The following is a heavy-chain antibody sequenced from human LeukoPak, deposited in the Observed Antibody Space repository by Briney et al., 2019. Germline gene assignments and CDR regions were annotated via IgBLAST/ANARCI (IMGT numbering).Heavy chain of an antibody. D-gene: IGHD6-13*01. Sequence: GGSLRLSCAASGFTFSSYSMNWVRQAPGKGLEWVSYISSSSSTIYYADSVKGRFTISRDNAKNSLYLQMNSLRAEDTAVYYCARGGGSSWRPYVRGLYRNDAFDIWGQGTMVTVSS. V-gene: IGHV3-48*01. CDR2: ISSSSSTI. J-gene: IGHJ3*02. CDR3: ARGGGSSWRPYVRGLYRNDAFDI. CDR1: GFTFSSYS.